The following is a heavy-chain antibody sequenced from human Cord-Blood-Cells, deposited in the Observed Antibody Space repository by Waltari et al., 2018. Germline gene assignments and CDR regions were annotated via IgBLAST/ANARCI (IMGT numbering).Heavy chain of an antibody. V-gene: IGHV4-34*01. D-gene: IGHD2-15*01. CDR3: VAAVCSGGSCYSYFDY. CDR1: GGSFSGYY. Sequence: QVQLQQWGAGLLKPSETLSLTCAVYGGSFSGYYWSWIRQPPGKGLEWIGEINHSGSTNYNPSLKSRVTISVDTSKNQFSLKLSSVTAADTAVYYCVAAVCSGGSCYSYFDYWGQGTLVTVSS. CDR2: INHSGST. J-gene: IGHJ4*02.